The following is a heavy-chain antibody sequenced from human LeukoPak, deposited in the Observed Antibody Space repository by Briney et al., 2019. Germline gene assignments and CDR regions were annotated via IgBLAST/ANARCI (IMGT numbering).Heavy chain of an antibody. J-gene: IGHJ4*02. D-gene: IGHD6-13*01. V-gene: IGHV1-2*02. CDR3: ARVGLVSSSWYHDY. CDR2: INPNSGGT. Sequence: ASVKVSCKASGYTFTGYYMHWVRQAPGQGLEWMGWINPNSGGTNYAQKFQGRVTMTRDTSISTAYMELSRLRSDDTAVYYCARVGLVSSSWYHDYWGQGTLVTVSS. CDR1: GYTFTGYY.